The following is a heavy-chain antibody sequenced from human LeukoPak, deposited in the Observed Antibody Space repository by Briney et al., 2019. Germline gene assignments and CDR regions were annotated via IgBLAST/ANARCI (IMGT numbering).Heavy chain of an antibody. CDR3: VRVRYCSGGSCSEILFDY. D-gene: IGHD2-15*01. V-gene: IGHV3-64D*09. Sequence: PGGSLRLSCSVTGFTLSSYSMRWVRQAPGKGLEYVSAISSDGGLTYYADSVRGRFTISRDNSKNTLYLQMSSLRAEDTAVYYCVRVRYCSGGSCSEILFDYWGQGTLVTVSS. J-gene: IGHJ4*02. CDR1: GFTLSSYS. CDR2: ISSDGGLT.